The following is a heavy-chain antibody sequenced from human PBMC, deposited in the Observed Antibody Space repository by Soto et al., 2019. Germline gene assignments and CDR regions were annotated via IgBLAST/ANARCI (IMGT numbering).Heavy chain of an antibody. Sequence: SETLSLTCAVYGGSFSGYYWSWIRQPPGKGLEWIGEINHSGSTNYNPSLKSRVTISVDTSKNQFSLKLSSVTAADTALYYCARGYCTNGVCTDAFDIWGQGTMVTVSS. V-gene: IGHV4-34*01. CDR2: INHSGST. CDR3: ARGYCTNGVCTDAFDI. D-gene: IGHD2-8*01. J-gene: IGHJ3*02. CDR1: GGSFSGYY.